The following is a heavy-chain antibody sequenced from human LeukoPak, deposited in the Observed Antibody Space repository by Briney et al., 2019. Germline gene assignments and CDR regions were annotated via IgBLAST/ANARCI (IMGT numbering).Heavy chain of an antibody. CDR1: GGSFSGYY. J-gene: IGHJ6*02. D-gene: IGHD2-15*01. CDR3: ERGRYRCSGGSCYSANFYYYGMDV. Sequence: SETLSLTCAVYGGSFSGYYWSWIRQPPGKGLEWIGEISHSGRTNYNPSLKSRVTISVDTSKNQFSLKLSSVTAADTAVYYCERGRYRCSGGSCYSANFYYYGMDVWGQGTTVTVSS. V-gene: IGHV4-34*01. CDR2: ISHSGRT.